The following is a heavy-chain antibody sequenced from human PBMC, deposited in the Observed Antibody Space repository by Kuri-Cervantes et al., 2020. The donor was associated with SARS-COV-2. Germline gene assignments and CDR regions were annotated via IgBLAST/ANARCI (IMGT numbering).Heavy chain of an antibody. CDR1: GFTFSSYG. Sequence: GGSLRLSCAASGFTFSSYGMHWVRQAPGKGLEWVAVISYDGSKKYYADSVKGRFTISRDNAKNSLSLQMDSLRAEDTAVYYCSRVGGTASFGGPFDYWGPGTLVTVSS. J-gene: IGHJ4*02. CDR2: ISYDGSKK. V-gene: IGHV3-30*03. CDR3: SRVGGTASFGGPFDY. D-gene: IGHD3-16*01.